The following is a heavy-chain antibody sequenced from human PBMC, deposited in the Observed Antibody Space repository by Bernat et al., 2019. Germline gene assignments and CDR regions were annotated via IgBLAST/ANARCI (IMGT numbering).Heavy chain of an antibody. CDR2: INAGNGNT. J-gene: IGHJ4*02. CDR3: ARDVEDYRGYDWFDY. Sequence: QVQLVQSGAEVKKPGASVKVSCKASGYTFTSYAMHWVRQAPGQRLEWMGWINAGNGNTKYSQKFQGRVTITRDTSVSTAYMELSSLRSEDTAVYYCARDVEDYRGYDWFDYWGQGTLVTVSS. V-gene: IGHV1-3*01. D-gene: IGHD5-12*01. CDR1: GYTFTSYA.